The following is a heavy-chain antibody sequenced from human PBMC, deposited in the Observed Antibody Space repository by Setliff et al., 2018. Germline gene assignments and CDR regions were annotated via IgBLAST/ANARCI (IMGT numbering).Heavy chain of an antibody. CDR3: ARGGTFSSGPLDS. CDR2: ISSSGGCI. CDR1: GFTFSAYA. Sequence: PGGSLRLSCAASGFTFSAYAMHWVRQAPGKGLEYVSSISSSGGCIYYPDSVKGRFTISRDNSKSTLYLLMDSLRTEDMAVYYCARGGTFSSGPLDSWGQGTLVTVSS. D-gene: IGHD3-22*01. J-gene: IGHJ4*02. V-gene: IGHV3-64*02.